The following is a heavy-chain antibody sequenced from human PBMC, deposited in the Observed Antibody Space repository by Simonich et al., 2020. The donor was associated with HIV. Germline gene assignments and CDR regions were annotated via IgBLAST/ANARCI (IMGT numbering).Heavy chain of an antibody. J-gene: IGHJ4*02. CDR3: ASRGSISSVWADDY. CDR2: ISYDGSNK. D-gene: IGHD3-3*02. Sequence: QVQLVESGGGVVQPGRSLRLFCAASGFTFSSYAMHWVRPAPGKGLEWGAVISYDGSNKYYADSVKGRITISRDNSKNPLYLQMNSLRAEDTAVYYCASRGSISSVWADDYWGQGTLVTVSS. V-gene: IGHV3-30*07. CDR1: GFTFSSYA.